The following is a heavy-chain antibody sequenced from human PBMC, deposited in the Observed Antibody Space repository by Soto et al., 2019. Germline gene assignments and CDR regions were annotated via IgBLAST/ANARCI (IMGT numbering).Heavy chain of an antibody. D-gene: IGHD1-26*01. CDR3: ARSSGGNFGIIIEGTNWFAP. J-gene: IGHJ5*02. CDR2: INPHGGST. V-gene: IGHV1-46*01. Sequence: PSVKVSCKAPRDTFTSYYINWVRQAPGQGLEWMGVINPHGGSTAYAQKFKGRVTLTRGTSASTVYMEVSSLTSEDTAMYYCARSSGGNFGIIIEGTNWFAPWGQGTLVTVSS. CDR1: RDTFTSYY.